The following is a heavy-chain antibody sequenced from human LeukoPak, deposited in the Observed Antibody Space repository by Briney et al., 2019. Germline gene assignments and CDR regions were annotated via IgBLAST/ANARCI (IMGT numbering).Heavy chain of an antibody. CDR2: ISSSGSTI. J-gene: IGHJ6*02. D-gene: IGHD6-13*01. CDR1: GFTFSSYE. CDR3: GTLSAEPQQLAYYYYGMDV. V-gene: IGHV3-48*03. Sequence: GGSLRLSCAASGFTFSSYEMSWVRQSPGKGLEGVSYISSSGSTIYYADSVKGRFTISIDNAKNSLYLQMNSLRAEDTAVYYCGTLSAEPQQLAYYYYGMDVWGQGTTVTVSS.